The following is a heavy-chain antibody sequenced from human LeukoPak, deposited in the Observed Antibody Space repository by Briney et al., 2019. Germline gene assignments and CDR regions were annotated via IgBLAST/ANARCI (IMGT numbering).Heavy chain of an antibody. Sequence: GGSLRLSCAASGFTFSSYGMHWVRQAPGKGLEWVAVIWYGGSNKYYADSVKGRFTISRDNSKNTLYLQMNSPRAEDTAVYYCAKSLPRYCSGGSCYYFDYWGQGTLVTVSS. CDR2: IWYGGSNK. CDR3: AKSLPRYCSGGSCYYFDY. J-gene: IGHJ4*02. D-gene: IGHD2-15*01. V-gene: IGHV3-33*08. CDR1: GFTFSSYG.